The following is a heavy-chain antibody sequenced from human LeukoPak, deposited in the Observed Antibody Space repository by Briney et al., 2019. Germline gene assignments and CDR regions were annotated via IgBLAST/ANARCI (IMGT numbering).Heavy chain of an antibody. CDR1: GYTFTNFG. D-gene: IGHD2-8*01. V-gene: IGHV1-18*01. CDR2: IGPYTGKT. Sequence: ASVKVSCKASGYTFTNFGISWVRQAPGQGLEWMGWIGPYTGKTNYAQKFQGRVTVTTDTPTTTAYMELRSLRSDDTAVYYCASCHCTNGVCYGECEYFQEWGQGTLVTVSS. J-gene: IGHJ1*01. CDR3: ASCHCTNGVCYGECEYFQE.